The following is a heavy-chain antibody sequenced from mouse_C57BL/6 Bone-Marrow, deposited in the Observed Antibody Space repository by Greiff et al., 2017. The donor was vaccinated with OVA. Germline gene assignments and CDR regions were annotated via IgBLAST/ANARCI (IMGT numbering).Heavy chain of an antibody. CDR2: IYPGDGDT. CDR3: AREDDYDWYFDV. Sequence: QLQQSGPELVKPGASVKLSCKASGYAFSSSWMNWVKQRPGKGLEWIGRIYPGDGDTNYNGKFKGKATLTADKSSSTAYMQLSSLTSEDSAVYFCAREDDYDWYFDVWGTGTTVTVSS. J-gene: IGHJ1*03. D-gene: IGHD2-4*01. V-gene: IGHV1-82*01. CDR1: GYAFSSSW.